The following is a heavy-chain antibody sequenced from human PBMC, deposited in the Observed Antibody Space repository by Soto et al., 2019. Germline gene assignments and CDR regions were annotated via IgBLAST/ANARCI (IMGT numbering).Heavy chain of an antibody. J-gene: IGHJ6*02. D-gene: IGHD2-2*01. CDR3: VRDAAIVVVPAAIETPYYYYGMDV. CDR2: IIPIFGTA. CDR1: GGTFSSYA. V-gene: IGHV1-69*01. Sequence: QVQLVQSGAEVKKPGSSVKVSCKASGGTFSSYAISWVRQAPGQGLEWMGGIIPIFGTANYAQKFQGRVTITADESTSTAYMELSSLRSEDTAVYYCVRDAAIVVVPAAIETPYYYYGMDVWGQGTTVTVSS.